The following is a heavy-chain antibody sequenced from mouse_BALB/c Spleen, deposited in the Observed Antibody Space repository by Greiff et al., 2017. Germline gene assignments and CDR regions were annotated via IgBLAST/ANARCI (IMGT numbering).Heavy chain of an antibody. J-gene: IGHJ2*01. CDR3: ARDGTFDY. D-gene: IGHD3-3*01. CDR2: IWGDGST. V-gene: IGHV2-6-7*01. CDR1: GFSLTGDG. Sequence: QVQLKESGPGLVAPSQSLSITCTVSGFSLTGDGVNWVRQPPGKGLEWLGMIWGDGSTDYNSALKSRLSISKDNSKSQVFLKMNSLQTDDTARYYCARDGTFDYWGQGTTLTVSS.